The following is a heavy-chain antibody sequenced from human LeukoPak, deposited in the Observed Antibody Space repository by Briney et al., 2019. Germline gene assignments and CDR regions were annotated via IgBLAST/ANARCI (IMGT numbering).Heavy chain of an antibody. Sequence: GESLKISCKASGHRFANYWIAWVRQMPGKGLDWMGITYPGDNDTRYSPSFQGQVTISADKSVNTAYLQWSSLKASDTAIYYCARLGGYCSADNCYSGFDYYYGMDVWGQGTTVTVSS. D-gene: IGHD2-15*01. CDR1: GHRFANYW. CDR3: ARLGGYCSADNCYSGFDYYYGMDV. J-gene: IGHJ6*02. CDR2: TYPGDNDT. V-gene: IGHV5-51*01.